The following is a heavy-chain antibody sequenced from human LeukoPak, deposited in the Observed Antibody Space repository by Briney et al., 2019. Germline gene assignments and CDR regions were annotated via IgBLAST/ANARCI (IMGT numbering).Heavy chain of an antibody. CDR1: GFTFSSYS. CDR3: ARDYSSGYYYYYYYMDV. J-gene: IGHJ6*03. Sequence: GGSLRLSCAASGFTFSSYSMSWVRQAPGKGPEWVSSISSSSSYIHYADSVKGRFTISRDNAKNSLYLQMNSLRAEDTAVYYCARDYSSGYYYYYYYMDVWGKGTTVTVSS. V-gene: IGHV3-21*01. D-gene: IGHD3-22*01. CDR2: ISSSSSYI.